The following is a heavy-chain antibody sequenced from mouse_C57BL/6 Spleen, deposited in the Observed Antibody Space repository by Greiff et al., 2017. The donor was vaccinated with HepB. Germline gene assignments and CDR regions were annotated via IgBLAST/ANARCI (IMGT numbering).Heavy chain of an antibody. J-gene: IGHJ4*01. CDR1: GFSFNTYA. CDR3: VRHLTWGAMDY. D-gene: IGHD2-13*01. CDR2: IRSKSNNYAT. V-gene: IGHV10-1*01. Sequence: EAGGGLVQPKGSLKLSCAASGFSFNTYAMNWVRQAPGKGLEWVARIRSKSNNYATYYADSVKDRFTISRDDSESMLYLQMNNLKTEDTAMYYCVRHLTWGAMDYWGQGTSVTVSS.